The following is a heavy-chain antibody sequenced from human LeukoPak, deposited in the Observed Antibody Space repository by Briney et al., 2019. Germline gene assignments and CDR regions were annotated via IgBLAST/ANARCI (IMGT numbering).Heavy chain of an antibody. CDR3: ARGWQLDY. CDR1: GFTFSSTV. Sequence: SLRLYCAASGFTFSSTVMNWVRPAPGKGLEWVADISNDGSSKFYADSVKGRFTITRDNSKNTMYVEMDSLRAEDTDVYYCARGWQLDYWGQGTLVTVSS. J-gene: IGHJ4*02. D-gene: IGHD6-19*01. V-gene: IGHV3-30-3*01. CDR2: ISNDGSSK.